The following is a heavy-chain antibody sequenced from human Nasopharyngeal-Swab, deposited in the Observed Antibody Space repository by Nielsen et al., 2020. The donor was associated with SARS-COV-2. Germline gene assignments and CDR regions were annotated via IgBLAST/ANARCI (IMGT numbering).Heavy chain of an antibody. CDR2: IIPNLGIA. V-gene: IGHV1-69*04. CDR3: ARNDIAVAGTAWFDP. CDR1: GGTFSSYA. J-gene: IGHJ5*02. Sequence: SVKVSCKASGGTFSSYAISWVRQAPGQGLEWMGRIIPNLGIANYAQKFQGRVTITADKSTSTAYMELSSLRSEDTAVYYCARNDIAVAGTAWFDPWGQGTLVTVSS. D-gene: IGHD6-19*01.